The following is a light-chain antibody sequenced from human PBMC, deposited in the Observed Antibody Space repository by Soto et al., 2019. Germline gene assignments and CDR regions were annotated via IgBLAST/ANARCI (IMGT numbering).Light chain of an antibody. CDR2: QVN. CDR1: SSDVGNYNY. J-gene: IGLJ3*02. Sequence: QSVLTQPPSASGSPGQSVTISCTGTSSDVGNYNYVSWYQQYPGKAPRLMIYQVNKRPSGVPDRFSGSKSGNTASLTVSGLQAEDEADYYCTSYSGVNQVLFGGGTKLTVL. CDR3: TSYSGVNQVL. V-gene: IGLV2-8*01.